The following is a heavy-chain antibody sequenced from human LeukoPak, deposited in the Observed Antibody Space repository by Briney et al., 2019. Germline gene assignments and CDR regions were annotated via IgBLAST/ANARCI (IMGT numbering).Heavy chain of an antibody. CDR2: IYYSGST. CDR1: GGSISSSNYY. V-gene: IGHV4-39*01. CDR3: ARAAFYDIDY. Sequence: SETLSLTCTVSGGSISSSNYYWGWIRQPPGKGLEWIGTIYYSGSTYYNPSLKSRVTISIGTSKKQFSLKLSSVTAADTALYYCARAAFYDIDYWGQGTLVTVSS. J-gene: IGHJ4*02. D-gene: IGHD3-22*01.